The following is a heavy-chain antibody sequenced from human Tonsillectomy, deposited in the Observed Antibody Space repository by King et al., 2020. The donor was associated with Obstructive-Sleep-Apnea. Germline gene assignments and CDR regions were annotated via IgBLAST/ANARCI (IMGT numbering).Heavy chain of an antibody. V-gene: IGHV4-34*01. CDR1: GGSFSGYY. D-gene: IGHD2-2*01. CDR3: ARGRYCSSTSCYYKPYYYYYGMDV. CDR2: INHSGST. Sequence: VQLQQWGAGLLKPSETLSLTCAVYGGSFSGYYWSWIRQPPGKGLEWIGEINHSGSTNYNPSLKNRVTISVDTSKNQFSLKLSSVTAADTAVYYCARGRYCSSTSCYYKPYYYYYGMDVWGQGTTVTVSS. J-gene: IGHJ6*02.